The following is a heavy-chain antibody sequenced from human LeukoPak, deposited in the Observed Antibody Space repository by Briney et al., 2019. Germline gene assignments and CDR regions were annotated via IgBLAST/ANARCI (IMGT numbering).Heavy chain of an antibody. CDR2: IIPILGIA. J-gene: IGHJ4*02. CDR1: GGTFSSYT. Sequence: SVKVSCKASGGTFSSYTISWVRQAPGQGLEWMGRIIPILGIANYAQKFQGRVTITVDKSTSTAYMELSSLRSEDTAVYYCARGTAVAATYYYDSSGYYYGDGSFDYWGQGTLVTVSS. CDR3: ARGTAVAATYYYDSSGYYYGDGSFDY. D-gene: IGHD3-22*01. V-gene: IGHV1-69*02.